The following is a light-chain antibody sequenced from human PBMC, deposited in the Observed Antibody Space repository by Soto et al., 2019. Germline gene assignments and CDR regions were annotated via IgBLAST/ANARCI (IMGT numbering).Light chain of an antibody. V-gene: IGKV4-1*01. J-gene: IGKJ1*01. CDR3: QQYYTSPTWT. CDR1: QSIFYSPNNKNY. CDR2: WAS. Sequence: DIVMTQSPDSLAVSLGERATINCKSSQSIFYSPNNKNYLAWYQQKPAQPPKLLIYWASTRESGVPDRFSGSGSGTDFTLTISSLQAEDVAVYYCQQYYTSPTWTFGQGTKVDI.